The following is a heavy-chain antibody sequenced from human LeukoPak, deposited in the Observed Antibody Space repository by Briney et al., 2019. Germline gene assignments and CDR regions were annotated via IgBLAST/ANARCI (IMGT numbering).Heavy chain of an antibody. CDR1: GFTFSKYP. D-gene: IGHD3-16*01. J-gene: IGHJ5*02. CDR3: AKPDDCVWGSPDL. CDR2: ISGSGGDA. Sequence: GGSLRLSCAASGFTFSKYPMNWVRQAPGGGLQWVSAISGSGGDAYYADSVKGRFTISRDNSKNTLYLQMNSLRAADTAIYYCAKPDDCVWGSPDLWGQGTLVTVSS. V-gene: IGHV3-23*01.